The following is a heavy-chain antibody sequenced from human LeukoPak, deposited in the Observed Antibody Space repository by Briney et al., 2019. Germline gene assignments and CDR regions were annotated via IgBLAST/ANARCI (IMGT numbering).Heavy chain of an antibody. Sequence: GASVKVSCKASGYIFTSYGISWVRQAPGQGLEWMGWISAYNGNTNYAQKLQGRVTMTTDTSTSTAYMELRSLRSDDTAVYYCARENRRRSSGSYYGMDVWGQGTTVTVSS. CDR1: GYIFTSYG. D-gene: IGHD6-19*01. J-gene: IGHJ6*02. CDR2: ISAYNGNT. CDR3: ARENRRRSSGSYYGMDV. V-gene: IGHV1-18*01.